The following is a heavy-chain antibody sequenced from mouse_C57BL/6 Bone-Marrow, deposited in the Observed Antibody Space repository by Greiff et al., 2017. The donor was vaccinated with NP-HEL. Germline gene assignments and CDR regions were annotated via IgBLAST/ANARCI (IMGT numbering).Heavy chain of an antibody. D-gene: IGHD1-1*01. CDR2: INPNNGGT. J-gene: IGHJ2*01. CDR1: GYTFTDYY. V-gene: IGHV1-26*01. CDR3: ARKQNYYYGSSFFDY. Sequence: VQLQQSGPELVKPGASVKISCKASGYTFTDYYMNWVKQSHGKSLEWIGDINPNNGGTSYNQKFKGKATLTVDKSSSTAYMELRSLTSEDSAVYYWARKQNYYYGSSFFDYWGQGTTLTVSS.